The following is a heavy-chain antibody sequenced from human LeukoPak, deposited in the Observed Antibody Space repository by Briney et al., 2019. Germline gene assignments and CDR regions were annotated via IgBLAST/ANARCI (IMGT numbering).Heavy chain of an antibody. J-gene: IGHJ4*02. Sequence: GGSLRLSCAASGNYWMHWVRQAPGKGLVWVSHINSDVSWTSYADSVKGQFTISKDNAKNTVYLQMNNLRAEDTAVYYCVSFYETYWGRGTLVTVSS. CDR3: VSFYETY. D-gene: IGHD2-2*01. CDR1: GNYW. CDR2: INSDVSWT. V-gene: IGHV3-74*01.